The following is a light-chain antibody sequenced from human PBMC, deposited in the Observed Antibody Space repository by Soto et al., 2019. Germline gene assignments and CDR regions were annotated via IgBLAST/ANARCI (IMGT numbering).Light chain of an antibody. V-gene: IGLV1-40*01. CDR3: QSYDSSLSAPYV. J-gene: IGLJ1*01. CDR2: DNN. CDR1: SSNIGAHSN. Sequence: QSELTHPPSVSGAPGQRVTISCTGSSSNIGAHSNVYWYQHLPGTAPKLLIYDNNNRPSGVPDRFSGSKSGTSASLAITGLQAEDEADYYCQSYDSSLSAPYVFGTGTKVTVL.